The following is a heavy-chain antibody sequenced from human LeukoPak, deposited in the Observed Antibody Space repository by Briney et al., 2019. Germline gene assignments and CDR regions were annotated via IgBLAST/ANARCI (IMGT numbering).Heavy chain of an antibody. CDR3: ARSRDAAFDI. V-gene: IGHV3-74*01. J-gene: IGHJ3*02. CDR1: GFTFSNYW. Sequence: GGSLRLSCAASGFTFSNYWMHWVRQAPGKGLVWVSRIHSDGSTTIYADSVKGRFTIARDNTRNTLYLQMNSLRSEDTAVYYCARSRDAAFDIWGRGTMVTVSS. D-gene: IGHD2-2*01. CDR2: IHSDGSTT.